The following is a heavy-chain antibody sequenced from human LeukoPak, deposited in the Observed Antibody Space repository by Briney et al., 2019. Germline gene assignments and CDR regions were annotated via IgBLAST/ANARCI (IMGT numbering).Heavy chain of an antibody. CDR1: GGSISSSSYY. D-gene: IGHD7-27*01. CDR3: ARHQTGDDHYFEH. Sequence: SETLSLTCSVSGGSISSSSYYWGWIRQPPGKGLEWIGSIYYSGITDYNPSLKSRLRISVDTSKNQFSLKLSSVTAADTAVYYCARHQTGDDHYFEHWGQGTLVTVSS. V-gene: IGHV4-39*01. J-gene: IGHJ4*02. CDR2: IYYSGIT.